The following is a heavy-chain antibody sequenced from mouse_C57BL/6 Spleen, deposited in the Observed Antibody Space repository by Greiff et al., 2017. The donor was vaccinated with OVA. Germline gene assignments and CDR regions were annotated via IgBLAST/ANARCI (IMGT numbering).Heavy chain of an antibody. CDR3: TYYCGSSYEWFAY. Sequence: VQLQQSGAELVRPGASVKLSCTASGFNIKDYYMHWVKQRPEQGLEWIGRIDPEDGDTEYAPKFQGKATMTADTSSNTAYLQLSSLTSEDTAVYYCTYYCGSSYEWFAYWGQGTLVTVSA. CDR1: GFNIKDYY. V-gene: IGHV14-1*01. D-gene: IGHD1-1*01. J-gene: IGHJ3*01. CDR2: IDPEDGDT.